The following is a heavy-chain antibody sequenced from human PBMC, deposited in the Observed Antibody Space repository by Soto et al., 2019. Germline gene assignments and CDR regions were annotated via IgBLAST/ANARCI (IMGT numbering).Heavy chain of an antibody. V-gene: IGHV3-15*01. J-gene: IGHJ4*02. CDR3: TAAYGDYASDY. Sequence: EVQLVESGGGLVEPGGSLKISCGTSGVTFAHAWMNWVRQAPGKGLQWVGRITSKSDGGTPDYAAPVKGRFTISRDDSENKLFLQMTSLKTEDTAVYFCTAAYGDYASDYWGQGTLVVVSS. CDR2: ITSKSDGGTP. CDR1: GVTFAHAW. D-gene: IGHD2-2*01.